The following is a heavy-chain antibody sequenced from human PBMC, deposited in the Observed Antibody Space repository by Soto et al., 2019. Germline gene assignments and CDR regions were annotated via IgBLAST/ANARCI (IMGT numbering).Heavy chain of an antibody. Sequence: GASVKVSCKASGGTFSSYTISWVRQAPGQGLEWMGRIIPILGIANYAQKFQGRVTITADKSTSTAYMELSSLRSEDTAVYYCARAPTYYFVSGSPTLVGRFDLWGQGSQVPGSS. J-gene: IGHJ5*02. CDR1: GGTFSSYT. CDR3: ARAPTYYFVSGSPTLVGRFDL. CDR2: IIPILGIA. D-gene: IGHD3-10*01. V-gene: IGHV1-69*02.